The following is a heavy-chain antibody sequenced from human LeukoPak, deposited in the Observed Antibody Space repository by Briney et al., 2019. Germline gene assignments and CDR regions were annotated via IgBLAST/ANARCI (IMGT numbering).Heavy chain of an antibody. CDR2: IDVCSGNT. CDR1: GFTFTSSL. CDR3: VRGGGGYYYDMDV. D-gene: IGHD3-10*01. J-gene: IGHJ6*03. Sequence: PVKVSCKASGFTFTSSLMQWVRQAGGQRGEGLGWIDVCSGNTNYAQKLQERVTIIMDMSTRTAYMEMSRLRTDETAVYYFVRGGGGYYYDMDVWGKGTTVTVSS. V-gene: IGHV1-58*02.